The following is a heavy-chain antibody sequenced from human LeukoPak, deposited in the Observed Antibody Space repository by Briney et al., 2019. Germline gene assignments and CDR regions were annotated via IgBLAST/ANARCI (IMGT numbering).Heavy chain of an antibody. CDR1: GFTFSAAW. Sequence: GGSLRLSCAASGFTFSAAWMSWVRQAPGRGLVWVSRINTDGSSTSYADSVKGRFTISRDNAKNTLYLHMNSLRAEDTAIYYCARALGSVADFWGQGTMVTVSS. CDR3: ARALGSVADF. V-gene: IGHV3-74*01. J-gene: IGHJ4*02. D-gene: IGHD6-6*01. CDR2: INTDGSST.